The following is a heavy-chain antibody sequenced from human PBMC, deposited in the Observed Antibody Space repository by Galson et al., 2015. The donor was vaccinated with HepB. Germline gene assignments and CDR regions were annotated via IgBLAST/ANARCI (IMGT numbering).Heavy chain of an antibody. CDR2: INPSGGYT. CDR3: ARQSDYYDSSGYPKTTKPIEYFHH. V-gene: IGHV1-46*01. Sequence: SVKVSCKASGYTFTTYYMHWVRQAPGRGLEWMGTINPSGGYTSYPQKFQGRVTMTRDTSTSTVYMELSSLRSEDTAVYYCARQSDYYDSSGYPKTTKPIEYFHHWGQGTLVTVSS. CDR1: GYTFTTYY. J-gene: IGHJ1*01. D-gene: IGHD3-22*01.